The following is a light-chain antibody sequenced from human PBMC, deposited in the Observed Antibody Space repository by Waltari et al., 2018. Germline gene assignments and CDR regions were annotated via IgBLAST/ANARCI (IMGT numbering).Light chain of an antibody. CDR3: SSQSSDNVVL. CDR1: SSDVGGYNS. J-gene: IGLJ2*01. V-gene: IGLV2-14*03. Sequence: QSALPQPASVSGSPGQSITISCTVTSSDVGGYNSVSWYQDHPGQAPKVIIYDVSDRPSGISERFSGSKSGNTASLTISGLQAEDEADYYCSSQSSDNVVLFGGGTKLTVL. CDR2: DVS.